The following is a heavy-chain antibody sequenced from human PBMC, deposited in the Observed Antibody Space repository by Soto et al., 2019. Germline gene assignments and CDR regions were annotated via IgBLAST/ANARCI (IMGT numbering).Heavy chain of an antibody. V-gene: IGHV4-39*01. J-gene: IGHJ5*02. CDR2: IYYSGST. CDR3: AGLLWFGEVIYSDP. Sequence: PSETLSLTCTVSGGSISSSSYYWGWIRQPPGKGLEWIGSIYYSGSTYYNPSLKSRVTISVDTSKNQFSLKLSSVTAADTAVYYCAGLLWFGEVIYSDPWGQGTLVT. CDR1: GGSISSSSYY. D-gene: IGHD3-10*01.